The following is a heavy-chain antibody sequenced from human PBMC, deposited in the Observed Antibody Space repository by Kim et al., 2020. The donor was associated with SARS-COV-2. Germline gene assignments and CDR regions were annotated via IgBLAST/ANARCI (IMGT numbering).Heavy chain of an antibody. CDR3: ARGAVRGILGAMDV. Sequence: NPSLKSRVTISIGTSKNQFSLKLTSVTAADTAVYHCARGAVRGILGAMDVWGQGTTVTVSS. D-gene: IGHD3-10*01. V-gene: IGHV4-39*02. J-gene: IGHJ6*02.